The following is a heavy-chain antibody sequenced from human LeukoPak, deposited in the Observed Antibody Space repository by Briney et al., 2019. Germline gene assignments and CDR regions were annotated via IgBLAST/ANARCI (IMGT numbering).Heavy chain of an antibody. Sequence: SETLSLTCTVSGDSISSSYYYWGWIRQPPGKGLEWVGSIYYTGSTYYNPSLKSRVSISVDTSKNQFSLKLSPVTAADTAVFYCARHYRSWYFFDYWGQGTLVTVSS. V-gene: IGHV4-39*01. J-gene: IGHJ4*02. CDR3: ARHYRSWYFFDY. CDR1: GDSISSSYYY. D-gene: IGHD6-13*01. CDR2: IYYTGST.